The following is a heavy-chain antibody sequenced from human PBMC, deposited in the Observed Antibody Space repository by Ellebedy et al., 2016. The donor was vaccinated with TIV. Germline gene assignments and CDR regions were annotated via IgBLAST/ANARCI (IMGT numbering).Heavy chain of an antibody. Sequence: PGESLKISCAASGFTFSSYWMHWVRQAPGKGLVWVSRINSDGSSTSYADSVKGRFTISRDNAKNTLYLQMNSLRAEDTSVYYCASRGVAVQGADYWGQGTLVTVSS. CDR3: ASRGVAVQGADY. D-gene: IGHD3-10*01. CDR2: INSDGSST. J-gene: IGHJ4*02. V-gene: IGHV3-74*01. CDR1: GFTFSSYW.